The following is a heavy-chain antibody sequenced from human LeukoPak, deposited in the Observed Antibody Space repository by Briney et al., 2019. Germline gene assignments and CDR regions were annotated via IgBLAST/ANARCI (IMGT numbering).Heavy chain of an antibody. Sequence: ASVKVSCKASGYTFIGYNMYWVRQAPGQGLEWMGRINPNSGDTYYAQKFQGRVTMTRDTSINTAYMELSRLTSDDTAVYYCARAPRWLGHYYYMDVWGKGTTVTVSS. V-gene: IGHV1-2*02. D-gene: IGHD6-19*01. CDR1: GYTFIGYN. CDR2: INPNSGDT. CDR3: ARAPRWLGHYYYMDV. J-gene: IGHJ6*03.